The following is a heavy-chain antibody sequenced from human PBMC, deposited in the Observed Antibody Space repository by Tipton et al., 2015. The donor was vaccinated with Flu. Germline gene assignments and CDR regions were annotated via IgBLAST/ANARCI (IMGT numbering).Heavy chain of an antibody. CDR2: ISSSGSII. J-gene: IGHJ6*02. D-gene: IGHD3-3*01. Sequence: LSLTCTVSGDSMRRDYFWGWVRQAPGKGLEWVSHISSSGSIINYADSVKGRFTISRDNAKNSLYLQMNSLRAEDTAVYYCARDHPPSITVLGEITDYFGMAVWGQGTTVTVSS. V-gene: IGHV3-11*01. CDR3: ARDHPPSITVLGEITDYFGMAV. CDR1: GDSMRRDYF.